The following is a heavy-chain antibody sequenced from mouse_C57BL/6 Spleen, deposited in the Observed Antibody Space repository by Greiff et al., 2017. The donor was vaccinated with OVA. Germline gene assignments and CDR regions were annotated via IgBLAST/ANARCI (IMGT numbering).Heavy chain of an antibody. CDR3: ARWYYGSSYYFDY. D-gene: IGHD1-1*01. J-gene: IGHJ2*01. V-gene: IGHV1-82*01. CDR2: IYPGDGDT. CDR1: GYAFSSSW. Sequence: LEESGPELVKPGASVKISCKASGYAFSSSWMNWVKQRPGKGLEWIGRIYPGDGDTNYNGKFKGKATLTADTSSSTAYMQLSSLTSEDPAVYFCARWYYGSSYYFDYWGKGTTLTVSS.